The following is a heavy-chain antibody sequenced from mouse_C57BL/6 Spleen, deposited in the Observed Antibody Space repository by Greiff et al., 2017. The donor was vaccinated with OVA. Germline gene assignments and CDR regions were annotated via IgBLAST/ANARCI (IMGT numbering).Heavy chain of an antibody. V-gene: IGHV1-64*01. CDR3: ARSDGYSDY. J-gene: IGHJ2*01. CDR2: IHPNSGST. Sequence: QVQLQQPGAELVKPGASVKLSCKASGYTFTSYWMHWVKQRPGQGLEWIGMIHPNSGSTNYNEKCKSKATLTVDKSSSTAYMQLSSLTSEDSAVYYCARSDGYSDYWGQGTTLTVSS. D-gene: IGHD2-3*01. CDR1: GYTFTSYW.